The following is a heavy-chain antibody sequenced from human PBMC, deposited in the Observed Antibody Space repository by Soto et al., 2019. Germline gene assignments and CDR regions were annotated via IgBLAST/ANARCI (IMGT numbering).Heavy chain of an antibody. CDR1: GFTFSNYW. CDR3: VREGYGSSPIPGNY. J-gene: IGHJ4*02. CDR2: INQDGSED. D-gene: IGHD2-15*01. Sequence: EVQLVESGGGLVQPGGSLRLSCAASGFTFSNYWMSWVRQPPGKGLEWVANINQDGSEDFYVDSVKGRLTISRDNAKDSLYLQINSLRAEDTAVYFCVREGYGSSPIPGNYWGQGTLVTVSS. V-gene: IGHV3-7*01.